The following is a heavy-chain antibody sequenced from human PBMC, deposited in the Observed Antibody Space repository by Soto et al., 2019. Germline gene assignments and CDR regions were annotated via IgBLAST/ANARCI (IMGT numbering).Heavy chain of an antibody. J-gene: IGHJ1*01. V-gene: IGHV1-69*02. CDR3: ARAYYDILTGYYQH. Sequence: QVQLVQSGAEVKKPGSSVKVSCTASGGTFSSYTISWVRQAPGQGLEWMGRIIPILGIANYAQKFQGRVTITADKSTSTAYMELSSLRSEDTAVYYCARAYYDILTGYYQHWGQGTLVTVSS. CDR1: GGTFSSYT. D-gene: IGHD3-9*01. CDR2: IIPILGIA.